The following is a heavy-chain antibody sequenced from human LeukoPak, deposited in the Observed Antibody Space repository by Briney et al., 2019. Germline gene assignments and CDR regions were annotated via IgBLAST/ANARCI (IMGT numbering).Heavy chain of an antibody. Sequence: GGSLRLSCAASGFTLSSYWMHWVRQAPGKGLVWVSRINSDGSSTSYADSVKGRFTISRDNAKNTLYLQMNSLRAGDTAVYYCARAAYSSTWYSRYFDLWGRGTLVTVSS. D-gene: IGHD6-13*01. CDR3: ARAAYSSTWYSRYFDL. CDR1: GFTLSSYW. V-gene: IGHV3-74*01. J-gene: IGHJ2*01. CDR2: INSDGSST.